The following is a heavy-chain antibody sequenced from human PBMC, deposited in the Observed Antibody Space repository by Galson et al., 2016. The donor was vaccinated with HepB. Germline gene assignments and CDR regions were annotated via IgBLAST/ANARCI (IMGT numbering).Heavy chain of an antibody. CDR1: GFTFSDCY. J-gene: IGHJ4*02. Sequence: LRLSCAVSGFTFSDCYMSWIRQAPGKGLEWVSYISSSGGTIHYSDSVEGRFTVSRDNAQNSLHLHMNSLRPEDTAVYYCAREERGNSGYDYFDSWGQGTLVTVTS. V-gene: IGHV3-11*04. CDR3: AREERGNSGYDYFDS. CDR2: ISSSGGTI. D-gene: IGHD5-12*01.